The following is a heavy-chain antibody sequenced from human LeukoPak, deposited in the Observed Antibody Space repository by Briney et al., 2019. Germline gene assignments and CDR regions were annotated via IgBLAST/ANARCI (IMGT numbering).Heavy chain of an antibody. CDR2: INPNNGAT. V-gene: IGHV1-2*06. CDR3: ARDVVVVVGASRSNFYFYMDV. Sequence: GASVKVSCKXSGYTFTGYYIHWVRQAPGQGLEWMGRINPNNGATNYAQKFQGRITMTRDTSITTAYMELSSLRSDDTAIYYCARDVVVVVGASRSNFYFYMDVWGKGTTVTVSS. CDR1: GYTFTGYY. D-gene: IGHD2-15*01. J-gene: IGHJ6*03.